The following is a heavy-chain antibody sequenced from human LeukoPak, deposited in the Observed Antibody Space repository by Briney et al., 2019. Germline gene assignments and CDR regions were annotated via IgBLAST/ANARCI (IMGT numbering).Heavy chain of an antibody. CDR3: ARGYSSGWYRPYFDY. CDR1: GGSISSYY. V-gene: IGHV4-59*01. D-gene: IGHD6-19*01. Sequence: LSETLSLTCTVSGGSISSYYWSWIRQPPGKGLEWIGYIYYSGSTNYNPSLKSRVTVSVDTYKNQFSLKLSSVTAADTAVYYCARGYSSGWYRPYFDYWGQGTLVTVSS. CDR2: IYYSGST. J-gene: IGHJ4*02.